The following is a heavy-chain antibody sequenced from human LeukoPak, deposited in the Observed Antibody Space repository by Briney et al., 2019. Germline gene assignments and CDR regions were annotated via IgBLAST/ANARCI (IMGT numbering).Heavy chain of an antibody. CDR1: GYTFTTYT. Sequence: GASVEVSCKASGYTFTTYTIHWVRQAPGQRLEWMGWINAGNGNTKYSQEFQGRVTMTTDTSTNTAYMELRSLTSDDTAVYYCARGGPGLFDYWGQGTLVTVSS. V-gene: IGHV1-3*01. CDR2: INAGNGNT. J-gene: IGHJ4*02. CDR3: ARGGPGLFDY. D-gene: IGHD1-26*01.